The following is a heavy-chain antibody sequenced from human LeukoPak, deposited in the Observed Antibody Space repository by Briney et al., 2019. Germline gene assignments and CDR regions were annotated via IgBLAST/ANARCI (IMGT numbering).Heavy chain of an antibody. V-gene: IGHV3-21*01. CDR1: GFTFSSYS. J-gene: IGHJ3*02. CDR3: ARDGVVVPAATDAFDI. D-gene: IGHD2-2*01. Sequence: PGGSLRLSCAASGFTFSSYSMNWVRQAPGKGLEWVSSISSSSSYIYYADSVKGRFTISRDDAKNSLYLQMNSLRAEDTAVYYCARDGVVVPAATDAFDIWGQGTMVTVSS. CDR2: ISSSSSYI.